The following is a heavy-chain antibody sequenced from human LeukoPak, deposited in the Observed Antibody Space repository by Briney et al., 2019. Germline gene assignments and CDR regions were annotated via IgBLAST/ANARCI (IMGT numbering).Heavy chain of an antibody. J-gene: IGHJ4*02. D-gene: IGHD5-18*01. V-gene: IGHV5-51*01. CDR1: GYSFTSYW. Sequence: GEALKISFKGAGYSFTSYWIGWGRQRPGKGVGWRGIIYPGDSDTRYSPSFQGQVTISADKSISTAYLQWSSLKASDTAMYYCERQEVGYSYGRYNYFDYWGQGTLVTVSS. CDR3: ERQEVGYSYGRYNYFDY. CDR2: IYPGDSDT.